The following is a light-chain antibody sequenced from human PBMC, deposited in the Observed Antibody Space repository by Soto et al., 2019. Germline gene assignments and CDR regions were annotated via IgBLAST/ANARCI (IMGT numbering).Light chain of an antibody. V-gene: IGKV1-5*03. CDR3: QQYNTYSRT. CDR2: KAS. J-gene: IGKJ2*01. CDR1: QNINIW. Sequence: DIPMTQSPSTLSASVGDRVTITCRASQNINIWLAWYQHKPVTAPKVLIYKASTLETGVPTRFSGSGSGTEFTLTTSGLQPDDFATYYGQQYNTYSRTFGQGTTVVIK.